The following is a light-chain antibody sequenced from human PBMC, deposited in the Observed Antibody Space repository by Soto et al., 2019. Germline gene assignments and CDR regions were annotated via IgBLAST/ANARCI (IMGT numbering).Light chain of an antibody. CDR1: SSDVGGYNF. Sequence: QSVLTQPASVSGSPGQSITISCTGTSSDVGGYNFVSWYQQHPGKAPKLMIYDVSNRPSGVSNRFSGSKSGNTAPLTISGLQADDEGDYYCSSYTSSSTLYVFGTGTKVTVL. J-gene: IGLJ1*01. CDR3: SSYTSSSTLYV. V-gene: IGLV2-14*01. CDR2: DVS.